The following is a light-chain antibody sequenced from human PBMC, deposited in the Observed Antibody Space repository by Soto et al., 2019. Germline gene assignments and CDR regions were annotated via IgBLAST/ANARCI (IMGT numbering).Light chain of an antibody. CDR2: EVS. CDR3: SSYTTSSTVV. CDR1: SSDVGAYNY. V-gene: IGLV2-14*01. J-gene: IGLJ1*01. Sequence: QSALTQPASVSGSPGQSITISCTGTSSDVGAYNYVSWFQQHPGKAPKLMIYEVSSRPSGVSNRFSGSKSGNTASLTISGLQPEDEADYYCSSYTTSSTVVFGTGTKLTVL.